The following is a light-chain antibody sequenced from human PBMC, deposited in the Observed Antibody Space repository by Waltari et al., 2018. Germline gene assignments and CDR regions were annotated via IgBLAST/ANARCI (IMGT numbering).Light chain of an antibody. CDR2: REN. J-gene: IGLJ1*01. Sequence: SSELTQDPAVSVALGQTVRLASQGDCLSRNYPSWLQQKPGQAPVLVIYRENNRPSGIPDRFSGSSSGNTASLTITGAQAEDEADYYCDSRDTSGNHLGVFGTGTKVTVL. CDR1: CLSRNY. V-gene: IGLV3-19*01. CDR3: DSRDTSGNHLGV.